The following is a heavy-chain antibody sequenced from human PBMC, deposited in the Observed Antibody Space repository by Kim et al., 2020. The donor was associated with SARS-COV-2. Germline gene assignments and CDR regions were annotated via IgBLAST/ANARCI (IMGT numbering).Heavy chain of an antibody. V-gene: IGHV3-21*01. Sequence: YPDSVKGRFTVSRDNAMNSLYLQMNSLRAEDTAVYYCARGRGSYYYYFDYWGQGTLVTVSS. CDR3: ARGRGSYYYYFDY. D-gene: IGHD1-26*01. J-gene: IGHJ4*02.